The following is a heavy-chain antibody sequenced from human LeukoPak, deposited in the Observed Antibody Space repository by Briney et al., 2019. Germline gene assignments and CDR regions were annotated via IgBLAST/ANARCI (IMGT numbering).Heavy chain of an antibody. CDR2: ISSSSSYI. Sequence: PGGSLRLSCAASGFTFSSYSMNWVRQAPGKGLEGVSSISSSSSYIYYADSVKGRFTISRDNAKNSLYLQMNSLRAEDTAVYYCARVTSGAHVEMATIGYWGQGTLVTVSS. V-gene: IGHV3-21*01. J-gene: IGHJ4*02. D-gene: IGHD5-24*01. CDR3: ARVTSGAHVEMATIGY. CDR1: GFTFSSYS.